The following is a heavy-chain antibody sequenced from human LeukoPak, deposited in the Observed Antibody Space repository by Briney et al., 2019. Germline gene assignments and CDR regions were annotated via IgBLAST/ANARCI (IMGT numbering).Heavy chain of an antibody. D-gene: IGHD3-3*01. Sequence: SETLSLTCAVYGGSFSGYYWSWIRQPPGKGLEWIGEINHSGSTNYNPSLESRVTISVDTSKNQFSLKLSSVTAADTAVYYCARRNYFYDFWSGKTDYWGQGTLVTVSS. J-gene: IGHJ4*02. CDR2: INHSGST. V-gene: IGHV4-34*01. CDR3: ARRNYFYDFWSGKTDY. CDR1: GGSFSGYY.